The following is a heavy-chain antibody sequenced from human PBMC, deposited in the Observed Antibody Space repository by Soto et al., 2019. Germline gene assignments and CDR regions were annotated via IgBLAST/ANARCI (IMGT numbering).Heavy chain of an antibody. D-gene: IGHD3-10*01. CDR2: VSANGQGI. J-gene: IGHJ4*02. CDR3: AKDRHYPRDYFHY. CDR1: GFTFSSSA. V-gene: IGHV3-23*01. Sequence: GYLRLSCAASGFTFSSSAISWVRQAPGKGLEWVSAVSANGQGIYYADSVRGRSTISRDNSKNTVFLHMDSLSAEDTAVYYCAKDRHYPRDYFHYWGQGTLVTVSS.